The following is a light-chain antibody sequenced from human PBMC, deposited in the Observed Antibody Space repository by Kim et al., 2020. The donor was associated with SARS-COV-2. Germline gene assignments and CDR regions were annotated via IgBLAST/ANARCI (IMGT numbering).Light chain of an antibody. CDR3: QQHSSYPWT. Sequence: ASTGDRGTITCRASQGIGSSLAWYQQKPGKAPKLLIYDASTLQSGVPSGFSGSGSGTDFTLTINYLQSEDFATYYCQQHSSYPWTFGQGTKVDIK. V-gene: IGKV1-8*01. CDR1: QGIGSS. CDR2: DAS. J-gene: IGKJ1*01.